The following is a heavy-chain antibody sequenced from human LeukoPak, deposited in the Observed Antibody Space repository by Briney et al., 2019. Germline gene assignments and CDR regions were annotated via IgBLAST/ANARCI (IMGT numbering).Heavy chain of an antibody. D-gene: IGHD3-22*01. V-gene: IGHV1-58*02. CDR1: GFTFTSSA. J-gene: IGHJ5*02. Sequence: LVKVSCKASGFTFTSSAMQWVRQARGQRLEWIGWIVVGSGNTNYAQKFQERVTITRDMSTSTAYMELSSLRSEDTAVYYCALGAYYYDSSGYYPWGQGTLVTVSS. CDR2: IVVGSGNT. CDR3: ALGAYYYDSSGYYP.